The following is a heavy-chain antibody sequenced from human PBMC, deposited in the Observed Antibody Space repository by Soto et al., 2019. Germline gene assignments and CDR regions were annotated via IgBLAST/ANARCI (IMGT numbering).Heavy chain of an antibody. CDR2: VYYDGST. D-gene: IGHD3-10*01. J-gene: IGHJ4*02. CDR1: GDAINYYY. Sequence: PSETLSLTCTVSGDAINYYYWSWIRQAPGKGLEWIGYVYYDGSTKYNPSLESRDTMSIDTSKNQFSLKLSSVIAADTAVYYCVSYDRQSGRYSLDYWGQGTLVTVSS. CDR3: VSYDRQSGRYSLDY. V-gene: IGHV4-59*01.